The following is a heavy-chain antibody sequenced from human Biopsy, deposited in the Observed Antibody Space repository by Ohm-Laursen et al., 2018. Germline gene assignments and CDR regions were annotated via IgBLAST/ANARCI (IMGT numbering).Heavy chain of an antibody. J-gene: IGHJ6*02. CDR3: AKDRYNYTPIGGFSMDV. CDR1: GFTLSYYS. CDR2: IFYDGSNT. D-gene: IGHD5-18*01. Sequence: SLRLSCTASGFTLSYYSMTWVRQAPGKGLEWVAFIFYDGSNTYYADSVKGRFTISRDNSRDTLYLQMSSLRAEDTAVYYCAKDRYNYTPIGGFSMDVWGQGTTVTVSS. V-gene: IGHV3-30*18.